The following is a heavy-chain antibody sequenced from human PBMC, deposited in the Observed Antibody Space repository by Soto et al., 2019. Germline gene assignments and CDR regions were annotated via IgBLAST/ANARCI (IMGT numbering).Heavy chain of an antibody. CDR2: IYLDDDK. V-gene: IGHV2-5*02. CDR1: VFSLSTGGGG. J-gene: IGHJ3*02. CDR3: AHRPYVYLGAFDI. Sequence: GPAVVNPPQTRRLRGTFSVFSLSTGGGGVGWIRQPPGKALEWPALIYLDDDKRYSPSLKSRLTITKDTSKNQVVLTMTNMDPVDTATYSCAHRPYVYLGAFDIWGQGTMVTVSS. D-gene: IGHD3-16*01.